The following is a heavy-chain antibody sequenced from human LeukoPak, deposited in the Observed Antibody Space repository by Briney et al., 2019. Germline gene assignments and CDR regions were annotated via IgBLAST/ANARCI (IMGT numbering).Heavy chain of an antibody. V-gene: IGHV4-59*12. CDR1: GGSISSYY. J-gene: IGHJ4*02. CDR2: IYYSGST. CDR3: ARDGWFGEYYFDY. D-gene: IGHD3-10*01. Sequence: SETLSLTCTVSGGSISSYYWSWIRQPPGKGLEWIGYIYYSGSTNYNPSLKSRVTISVDTSKNQFSLKLSSVTAADTAVYYRARDGWFGEYYFDYWGQGTLVTVSS.